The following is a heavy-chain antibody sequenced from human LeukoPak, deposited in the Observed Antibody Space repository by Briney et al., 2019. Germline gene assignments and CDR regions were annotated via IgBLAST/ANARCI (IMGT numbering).Heavy chain of an antibody. CDR1: SFTFSAYG. CDR3: AKDREGQQQLVPLDY. D-gene: IGHD6-13*01. CDR2: ISYDGSNK. J-gene: IGHJ4*02. Sequence: GGSLRLSCAASSFTFSAYGMHWVRQAPGKGLEWVAVISYDGSNKYYADSVKGRFTISRDNSKNTLYLQMNSLRAEDTAVYYCAKDREGQQQLVPLDYWGQGTLVTVSS. V-gene: IGHV3-30*18.